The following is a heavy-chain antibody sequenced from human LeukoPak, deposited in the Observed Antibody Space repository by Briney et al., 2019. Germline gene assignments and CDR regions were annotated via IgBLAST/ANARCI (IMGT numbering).Heavy chain of an antibody. V-gene: IGHV1-46*01. Sequence: ASVKVSCKASGYTFTSYYMHWVRQAPGQGLEWMGIINPSGGSTSYAQKFQGRVTMTRNTSISTAYMELSSLRSEDTAVYYCARVVYYYGSGSYYRGIDYWGQGTLVTVSS. D-gene: IGHD3-10*01. CDR2: INPSGGST. CDR3: ARVVYYYGSGSYYRGIDY. J-gene: IGHJ4*02. CDR1: GYTFTSYY.